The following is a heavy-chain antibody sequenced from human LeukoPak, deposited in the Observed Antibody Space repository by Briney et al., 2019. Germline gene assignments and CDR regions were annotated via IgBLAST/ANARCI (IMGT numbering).Heavy chain of an antibody. V-gene: IGHV1-24*01. CDR2: FDLVHGDT. J-gene: IGHJ4*02. CDR1: GYRFTELS. D-gene: IGHD5-18*01. Sequence: ASVKVSCKVSGYRFTELSRHWVRQAPGKGLEWLGGFDLVHGDTIYAQKFQGRVTMIEDTSTDTSYMELSSLGSEDTAVYFCTAGRAYSLLDFWGQGTLV. CDR3: TAGRAYSLLDF.